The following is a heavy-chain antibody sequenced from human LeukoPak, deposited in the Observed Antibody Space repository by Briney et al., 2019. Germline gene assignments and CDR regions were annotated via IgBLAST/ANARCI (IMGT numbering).Heavy chain of an antibody. V-gene: IGHV3-11*01. J-gene: IGHJ1*01. D-gene: IGHD2-2*01. Sequence: PGGSLRLSCAASGFTFSDYYMSWIRQAPGKGLEWVSYISSSGSTIYYADSVKGRFTISRDNSKNTLYLQMNSLRAEDTAVYYCANPAGPYCSSTSCFNSEWIFQHWGQGTLVTVSS. CDR1: GFTFSDYY. CDR3: ANPAGPYCSSTSCFNSEWIFQH. CDR2: ISSSGSTI.